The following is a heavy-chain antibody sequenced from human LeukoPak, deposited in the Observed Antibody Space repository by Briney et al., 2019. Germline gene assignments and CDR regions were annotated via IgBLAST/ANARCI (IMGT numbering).Heavy chain of an antibody. J-gene: IGHJ4*02. CDR3: ARDGGSFRRPFDY. Sequence: GGSLRPSCAVSGFTVSSIYMSWVRQAPGKGLEWVSIIYSGGTTYYADSVKGRFTVSRDHSKNTLYFQMNSLRAEDTATYYCARDGGSFRRPFDYWGQGTLVTVSS. D-gene: IGHD1-26*01. CDR2: IYSGGTT. CDR1: GFTVSSIY. V-gene: IGHV3-53*01.